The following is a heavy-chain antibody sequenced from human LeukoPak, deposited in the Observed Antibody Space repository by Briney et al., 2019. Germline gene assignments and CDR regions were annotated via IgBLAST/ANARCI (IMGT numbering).Heavy chain of an antibody. CDR1: GFTFSSYA. Sequence: GGSLRLSCEASGFTFSSYAMHWVRQAPGKGLEYVSAISSNGGSTYYANSVKGRFTISRDNSKNTLYLQMGSLRAEDMAVYYCARVGGEYDYWGQGTLVTVSS. D-gene: IGHD3-16*01. J-gene: IGHJ4*02. V-gene: IGHV3-64*01. CDR3: ARVGGEYDY. CDR2: ISSNGGST.